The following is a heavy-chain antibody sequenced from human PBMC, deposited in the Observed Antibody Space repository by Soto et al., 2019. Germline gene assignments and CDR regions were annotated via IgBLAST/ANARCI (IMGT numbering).Heavy chain of an antibody. CDR3: ARDWTGDTCPCLDV. V-gene: IGHV3-23*01. J-gene: IGHJ6*02. CDR1: GFTFSNYA. D-gene: IGHD3-3*01. Sequence: VQLLESGGGLVQPGGSLRLSCAAAGFTFSNYALTRVRQSPGKGLEWVSTFSGSGGSTYYADSVRGRFTISRDNSKNTLFLQMNSLRVEDTAIYYCARDWTGDTCPCLDVWGQGTTVSVSS. CDR2: FSGSGGST.